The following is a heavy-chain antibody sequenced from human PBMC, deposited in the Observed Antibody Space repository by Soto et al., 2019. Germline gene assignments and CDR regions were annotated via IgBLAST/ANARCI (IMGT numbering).Heavy chain of an antibody. D-gene: IGHD3-22*01. J-gene: IGHJ4*02. CDR3: ARLLYDSRGYYYFDY. CDR2: VYYTGST. CDR1: GGSISSGSYY. V-gene: IGHV4-39*01. Sequence: PSETLSLTCTVSGGSISSGSYYWGWIRQPPGKGPEWIGSVYYTGSTYDNPSLKSRITLSVDRSKNQFSLKLSSVTAADTAVYYCARLLYDSRGYYYFDYWGRGTLVTVSS.